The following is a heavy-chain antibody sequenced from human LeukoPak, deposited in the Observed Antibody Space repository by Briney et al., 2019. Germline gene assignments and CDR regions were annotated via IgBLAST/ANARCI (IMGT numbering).Heavy chain of an antibody. CDR1: GYIFTSYW. CDR3: ARAYILTGYPDY. J-gene: IGHJ4*02. Sequence: GASLKISCQGSGYIFTSYWIGWVRQLPGKGLEWMGIIYPGDSDTSYSPSFQGQFTISADKSISTAYMQWNSLKASDTAMYYCARAYILTGYPDYWGQGTLVTVSS. D-gene: IGHD3-9*01. CDR2: IYPGDSDT. V-gene: IGHV5-51*01.